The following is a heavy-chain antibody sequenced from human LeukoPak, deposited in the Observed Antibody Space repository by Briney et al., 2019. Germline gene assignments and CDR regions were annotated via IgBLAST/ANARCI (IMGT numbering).Heavy chain of an antibody. D-gene: IGHD3-22*01. CDR3: ARDHHRRLYDSQARDTFDI. J-gene: IGHJ3*02. Sequence: GALRLSCAASGFTFSSYAMHWVRQAPGKGLEWVAVISYDGSNKYYADSVKGRFTISRDNSKNTLYLQMNSLRAEDTAVYYCARDHHRRLYDSQARDTFDIWGQGTMVTVSS. CDR1: GFTFSSYA. CDR2: ISYDGSNK. V-gene: IGHV3-30*04.